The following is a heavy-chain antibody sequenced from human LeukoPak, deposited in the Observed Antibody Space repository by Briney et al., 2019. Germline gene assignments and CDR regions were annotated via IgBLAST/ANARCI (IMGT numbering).Heavy chain of an antibody. V-gene: IGHV3-23*01. CDR2: IRESGGST. D-gene: IGHD1-26*01. CDR3: AKTKPYGTTWYGGID. CDR1: GFTFSSYA. J-gene: IGHJ4*02. Sequence: PGGSLRLSCVASGFTFSSYAMSWVRQAPGKGLEWVSSIRESGGSTHYADSVKGRFTISRDNSKNTLYLQMNSLRAEDTAVYYCAKTKPYGTTWYGGIDWCQGALVTVSS.